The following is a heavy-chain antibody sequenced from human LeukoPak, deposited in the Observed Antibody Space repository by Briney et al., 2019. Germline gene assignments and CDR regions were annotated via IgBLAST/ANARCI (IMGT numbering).Heavy chain of an antibody. CDR1: GFTFSSHW. CDR2: IKQDGSGV. D-gene: IGHD3-10*01. Sequence: GGSLRLSCVGSGFTFSSHWMSWVRQAPGKGLERVANIKQDGSGVDYVDSVKGRFTISRDNAKNSLFLQMNSLRAEDTAVYYCERDFIWGQGTLVTVSS. CDR3: ERDFI. V-gene: IGHV3-7*05. J-gene: IGHJ4*02.